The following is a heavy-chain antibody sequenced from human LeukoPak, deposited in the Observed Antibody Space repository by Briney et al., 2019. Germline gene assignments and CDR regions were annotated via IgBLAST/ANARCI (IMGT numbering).Heavy chain of an antibody. D-gene: IGHD2-21*01. CDR1: GGSVSAYY. CDR3: AVVVNASWRQA. CDR2: IYTSGGT. V-gene: IGHV4-4*07. J-gene: IGHJ5*02. Sequence: SETLSLTCTVSGGSVSAYYWSWIRQPAGKGLEWIGRIYTSGGTNYNPSLKSRVTMSVDTSKNRFSLRLKSVTAADTAVYYCAVVVNASWRQAWGQGTLVTVSS.